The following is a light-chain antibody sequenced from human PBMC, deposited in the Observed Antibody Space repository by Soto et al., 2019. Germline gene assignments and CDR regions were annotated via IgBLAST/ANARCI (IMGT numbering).Light chain of an antibody. J-gene: IGLJ3*02. CDR2: DVS. CDR3: SSYTSTNTLVV. Sequence: QPVLTQPASVSGSPGQSITISCTGTSSDVGRYDYVSWYQQLPGKAPQLVIFDVSRRPSGVSSRFSGSKSGNTASLTISRLQAEDEADYYCSSYTSTNTLVVFGGGTKLTVL. V-gene: IGLV2-14*03. CDR1: SSDVGRYDY.